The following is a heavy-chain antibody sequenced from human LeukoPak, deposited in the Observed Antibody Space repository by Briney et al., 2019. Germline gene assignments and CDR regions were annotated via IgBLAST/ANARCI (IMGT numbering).Heavy chain of an antibody. CDR3: AGGYCSGGSCLDYYYYYYMDV. J-gene: IGHJ6*03. CDR2: INHSGST. D-gene: IGHD2-15*01. V-gene: IGHV4-34*01. CDR1: GGSFSVYH. Sequence: SETLSLTCAVNGGSFSVYHWSWIRQPPGKGLEWIGEINHSGSTNYNPSLKSRVTISVDTSKNQFSLKLSSVTAADTAVYYCAGGYCSGGSCLDYYYYYYMDVWGKGTTVTVSS.